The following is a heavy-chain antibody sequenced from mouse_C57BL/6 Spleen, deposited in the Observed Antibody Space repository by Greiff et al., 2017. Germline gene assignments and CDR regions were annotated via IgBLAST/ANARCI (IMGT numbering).Heavy chain of an antibody. J-gene: IGHJ3*01. CDR1: GYTFTDYE. V-gene: IGHV1-15*01. D-gene: IGHD2-5*01. CDR2: IDPETGGT. CDR3: TRSGYSNPDY. Sequence: QVQLQQSGAELVRPGASVTLSCKASGYTFTDYEMHWVKQTPVHGLEWIGAIDPETGGTAYNQKFKGKAILTADKSSSTAYMELRSLTSEDSAVYYCTRSGYSNPDYWGQGTLVTVSA.